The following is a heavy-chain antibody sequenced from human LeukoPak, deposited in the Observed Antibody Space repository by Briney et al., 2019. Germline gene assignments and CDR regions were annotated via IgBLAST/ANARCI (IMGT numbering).Heavy chain of an antibody. CDR1: GYTFTSYG. CDR2: ISAYNGNT. J-gene: IGHJ1*01. V-gene: IGHV1-18*01. Sequence: ASVKVSCKASGYTFTSYGISWVRQAPGQGLERMGWISAYNGNTNYAQKLQGRVTMTTDTSTSTAYMELRSLRSDDTAVYYCARVGSCSSTSCYRPLQHWGQGTLVTVSS. CDR3: ARVGSCSSTSCYRPLQH. D-gene: IGHD2-2*01.